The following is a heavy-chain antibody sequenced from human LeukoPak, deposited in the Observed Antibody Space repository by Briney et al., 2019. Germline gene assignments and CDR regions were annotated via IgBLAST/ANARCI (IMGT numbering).Heavy chain of an antibody. CDR2: ISYDGSNK. J-gene: IGHJ4*02. Sequence: GGSLRLSCAASGFTFSSYGMHWVRQAPGKGLEWVAVISYDGSNKYYADSVKGRFTISRDNSKNTLYLQMNSLRAEDTAVYYCARDGYCSGGSCYLTTGDYWGQGTLVTVSS. CDR3: ARDGYCSGGSCYLTTGDY. D-gene: IGHD2-15*01. CDR1: GFTFSSYG. V-gene: IGHV3-30*03.